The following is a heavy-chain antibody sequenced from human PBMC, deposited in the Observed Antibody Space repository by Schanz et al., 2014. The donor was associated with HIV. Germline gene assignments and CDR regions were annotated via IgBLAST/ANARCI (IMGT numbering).Heavy chain of an antibody. CDR3: ARAAFSSEYYYGMDV. CDR2: IIPMFGTA. Sequence: QVQLQQSGAEVKKPGSSVKVSCTASGDGFTTRTISWLRQAPGHALEWMGGIIPMFGTANYAQKFQGRVTIIADESTSTAYMELSSLRSADTAVYFCARAAFSSEYYYGMDVWGQGTTVTVSS. D-gene: IGHD3-3*02. V-gene: IGHV1-69*13. CDR1: GDGFTTRT. J-gene: IGHJ6*02.